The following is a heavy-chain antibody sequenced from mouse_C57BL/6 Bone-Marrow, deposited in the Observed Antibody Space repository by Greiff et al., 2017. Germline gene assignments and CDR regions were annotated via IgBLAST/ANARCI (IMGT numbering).Heavy chain of an antibody. D-gene: IGHD1-1*01. CDR3: SSDMTTVVATDAIDY. J-gene: IGHJ4*01. CDR2: INPNYGTT. V-gene: IGHV1-39*01. CDR1: GYSFTDYN. Sequence: VKLQQSGPELVKPGASVKISCKASGYSFTDYNMNWVKQSNGKSLEWIGVINPNYGTTSYNQKLKGNATLTVDQSSSTAYIQLNILTAEDSAVYYCSSDMTTVVATDAIDYWGQGTSLTVSS.